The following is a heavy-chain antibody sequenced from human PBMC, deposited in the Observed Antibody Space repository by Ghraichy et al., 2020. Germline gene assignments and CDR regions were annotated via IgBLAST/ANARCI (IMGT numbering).Heavy chain of an antibody. CDR3: ARRGTGDLGEYYYYMDV. V-gene: IGHV4-34*01. J-gene: IGHJ6*03. CDR1: GGSFSGYY. Sequence: SETLSLTCAVYGGSFSGYYWSWIRQPPGKGLEWIGEINHSGSTNYNPSLKSRVTISVDTSKNQFSLKLSSVTAADTAVYYCARRGTGDLGEYYYYMDVWGKGTTVTVSS. CDR2: INHSGST. D-gene: IGHD3-16*01.